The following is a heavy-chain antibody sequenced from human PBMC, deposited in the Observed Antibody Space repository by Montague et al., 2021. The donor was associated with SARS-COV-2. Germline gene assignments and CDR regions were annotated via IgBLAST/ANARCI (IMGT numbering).Heavy chain of an antibody. Sequence: SETLSLTRTVSGGAMSSYYWSWIRQPPGKGLEWIGYIYYSGSTNYNPSLKSRVTISVDTSKNQFSLKLSSVTAADTAAYYCARNGCSSGRHRCGFDPWGQGTLVTVSS. CDR2: IYYSGST. CDR3: ARNGCSSGRHRCGFDP. V-gene: IGHV4-59*08. J-gene: IGHJ5*02. D-gene: IGHD6-19*01. CDR1: GGAMSSYY.